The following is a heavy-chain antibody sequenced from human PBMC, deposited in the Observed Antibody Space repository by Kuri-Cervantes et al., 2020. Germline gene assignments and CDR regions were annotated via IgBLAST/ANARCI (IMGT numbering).Heavy chain of an antibody. Sequence: GESLKISCAASGFTFSSYWMSWVRQAPGKGLEWVANIKQDGSEKYYVDSVKGRSTISRDNAKNLLSLQMNSLRTEDTALYYCAKDIWGYSYGNYFDYWGQGTLVTVSS. V-gene: IGHV3-7*05. CDR2: IKQDGSEK. J-gene: IGHJ4*02. D-gene: IGHD5-18*01. CDR3: AKDIWGYSYGNYFDY. CDR1: GFTFSSYW.